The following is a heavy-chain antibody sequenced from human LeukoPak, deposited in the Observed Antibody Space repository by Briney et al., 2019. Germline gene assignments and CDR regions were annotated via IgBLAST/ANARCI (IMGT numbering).Heavy chain of an antibody. CDR2: INPNSGGT. CDR1: GYTFTGYY. CDR3: ARVRIWFGELAYFDY. J-gene: IGHJ4*02. V-gene: IGHV1-2*02. Sequence: ASVKVSCKASGYTFTGYYMHWVRQATGQGREWMGWINPNSGGTNYAQKFQGRVTMTRDTSISTAYMELSRLRSDDTAVYYCARVRIWFGELAYFDYWGQGTLVTVSS. D-gene: IGHD3-10*01.